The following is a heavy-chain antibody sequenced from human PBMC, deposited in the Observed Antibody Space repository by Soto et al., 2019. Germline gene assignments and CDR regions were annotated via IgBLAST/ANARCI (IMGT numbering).Heavy chain of an antibody. J-gene: IGHJ5*02. CDR3: ARGRGGYCSGGSCYGGRWFDP. CDR2: INHSGST. Sequence: PSETLSLTCAVYGGSFSGYYWSWIRQPPGKGLEWIGEINHSGSTNYNPSLKSRVTISVDTSKNQFSLKLSSVTAADTAVYYCARGRGGYCSGGSCYGGRWFDPWGQGTLVTISS. CDR1: GGSFSGYY. V-gene: IGHV4-34*01. D-gene: IGHD2-15*01.